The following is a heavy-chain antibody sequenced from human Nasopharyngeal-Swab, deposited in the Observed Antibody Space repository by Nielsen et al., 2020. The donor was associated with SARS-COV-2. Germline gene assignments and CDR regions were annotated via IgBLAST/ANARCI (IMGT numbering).Heavy chain of an antibody. V-gene: IGHV3-48*02. D-gene: IGHD2-15*01. CDR2: ISGGSRAI. CDR3: ARDSRVAYSMDA. J-gene: IGHJ6*02. Sequence: WIRQPPGKGLEWVSYISGGSRAIYYADSVKGRFTISRDNGKNSLYLQMSSLRDEDTAVYYCARDSRVAYSMDAWGQGTTVPSP.